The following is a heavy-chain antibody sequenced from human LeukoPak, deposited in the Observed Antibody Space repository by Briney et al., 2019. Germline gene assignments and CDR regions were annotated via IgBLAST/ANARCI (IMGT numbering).Heavy chain of an antibody. CDR2: ISRNGGRT. J-gene: IGHJ4*02. CDR3: VKDLPTGGGVDY. D-gene: IGHD1-14*01. Sequence: GGSLRLSCSASGFTFSTYAMHWVRQAPGKGLEYVSAISRNGGRTCYADSVKGRFTISRDNSKNTLYLQMSSLRAEDTAVYYCVKDLPTGGGVDYWGQGTLVTVSS. V-gene: IGHV3-64D*06. CDR1: GFTFSTYA.